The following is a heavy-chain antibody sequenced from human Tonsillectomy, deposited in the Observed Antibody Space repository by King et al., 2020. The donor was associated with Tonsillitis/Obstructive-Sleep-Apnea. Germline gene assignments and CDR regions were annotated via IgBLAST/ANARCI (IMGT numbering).Heavy chain of an antibody. Sequence: VQLVESGGGLVKPGGSLTLSCAASGFPFSDYSMSWIRQAPGKGLECVSYISSSTSYRSYADSVKGRFTISRDNAKNSLYLQMNSLRPEDTAGYYCSRARYSGGFEYWGQGTRLTVPS. CDR1: GFPFSDYS. V-gene: IGHV3-11*05. J-gene: IGHJ4*02. D-gene: IGHD3-10*01. CDR2: ISSSTSYR. CDR3: SRARYSGGFEY.